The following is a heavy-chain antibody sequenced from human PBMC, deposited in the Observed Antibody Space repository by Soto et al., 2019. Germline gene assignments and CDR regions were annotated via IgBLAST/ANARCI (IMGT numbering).Heavy chain of an antibody. J-gene: IGHJ4*02. V-gene: IGHV3-48*04. CDR3: ARHNYDILTGYYTTKLSSFDY. CDR2: ISGSSSTT. Sequence: PGGSLRLSCAASGLTFSSYSMNWVRQAPGKGLEWVSDISGSSSTTYYADSVKGRFTISRDNSKNTLYLQMSSLRAEDTAVYYCARHNYDILTGYYTTKLSSFDYWGQGTLVTVSS. CDR1: GLTFSSYS. D-gene: IGHD3-9*01.